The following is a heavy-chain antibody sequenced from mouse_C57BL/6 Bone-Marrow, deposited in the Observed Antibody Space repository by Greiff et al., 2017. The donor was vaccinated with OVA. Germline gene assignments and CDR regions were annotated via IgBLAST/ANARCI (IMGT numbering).Heavy chain of an antibody. CDR3: ARRGKDYFGC. V-gene: IGHV5-6*01. Sequence: EVQRVESGGDLVKPGGSLKLSCAASGFTFSSYGMSWVRQTPDKRLEWVATISSGGSYTYYPDTVKGRFTISRDNAKNTLFLQMTRLRSEDTAMYYCARRGKDYFGCWGQGATLTVSS. J-gene: IGHJ2*01. CDR2: ISSGGSYT. CDR1: GFTFSSYG.